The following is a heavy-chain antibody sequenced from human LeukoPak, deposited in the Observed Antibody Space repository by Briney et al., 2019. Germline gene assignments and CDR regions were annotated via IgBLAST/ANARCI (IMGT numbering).Heavy chain of an antibody. J-gene: IGHJ5*02. V-gene: IGHV3-7*01. CDR2: IKQDGSEK. Sequence: PGGSLRLSCAASGFTFSSHGMSWVRQAPGKGLEWVANIKQDGSEKYYVDSVKGRFTISRDNAKNSLYLQMNSLRAEDTAVYYCARVITPYDFWSGANPNWFDPWGQGTLVTVSS. CDR3: ARVITPYDFWSGANPNWFDP. D-gene: IGHD3-3*01. CDR1: GFTFSSHG.